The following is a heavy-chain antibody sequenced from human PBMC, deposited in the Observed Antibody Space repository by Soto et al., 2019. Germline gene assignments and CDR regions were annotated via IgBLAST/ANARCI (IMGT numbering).Heavy chain of an antibody. CDR3: TRGYSGLSIYAFDI. CDR1: GSGFTFSDHY. V-gene: IGHV3-72*01. D-gene: IGHD6-13*01. CDR2: ITNKANGYTT. Sequence: GGSLRLSCVDSGSGFTFSDHYMVWVRQAPGKGLDWVGRITNKANGYTTEYAASVNGRFTISRDDSKNSLFLQMNNLKTEDTAVYYCTRGYSGLSIYAFDIWGQEAMVTVSS. J-gene: IGHJ3*02.